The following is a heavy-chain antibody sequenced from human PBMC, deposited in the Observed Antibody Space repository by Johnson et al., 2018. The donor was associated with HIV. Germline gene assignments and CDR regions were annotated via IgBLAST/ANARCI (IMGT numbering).Heavy chain of an antibody. CDR3: AKARAAAGTSDAFDI. J-gene: IGHJ3*02. V-gene: IGHV3-33*06. CDR2: IWYDGSNK. CDR1: GFTFSSYA. D-gene: IGHD6-13*01. Sequence: QEQLVESGGGVVQPGRSLRLSCAASGFTFSSYAMHWVRQAPGNGLEWVAVIWYDGSNKYYADSVKGRFTISRDNSKNTLYLQMNSLRAEDTAVYYCAKARAAAGTSDAFDIWGLGTMVTVSS.